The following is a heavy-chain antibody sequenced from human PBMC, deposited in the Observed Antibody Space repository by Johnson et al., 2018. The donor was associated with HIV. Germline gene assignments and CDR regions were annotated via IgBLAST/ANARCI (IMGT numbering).Heavy chain of an antibody. CDR3: ASSSPYSGSYGDSFDI. CDR1: GFTFSSYG. CDR2: ISYDGSNK. J-gene: IGHJ3*02. D-gene: IGHD1-26*01. V-gene: IGHV3-30*03. Sequence: VQLVESGGGVVQPGRSLRLSCAASGFTFSSYGMHWVRQVPGKGLEWVAVISYDGSNKYYADSVKGRFTISRDNSKNTLYLQMNSLRVEDTAVYYCASSSPYSGSYGDSFDIWGQGTLVTVSS.